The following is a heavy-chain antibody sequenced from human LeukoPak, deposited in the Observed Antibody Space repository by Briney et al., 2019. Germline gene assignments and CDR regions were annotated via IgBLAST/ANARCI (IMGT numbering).Heavy chain of an antibody. V-gene: IGHV4-59*01. D-gene: IGHD4-17*01. CDR3: ARYDYGDCWFDP. CDR1: GGSMNNYY. Sequence: SETLSLTCTVSGGSMNNYYWSWIRRAPGKGLEWIGYISDSGSTNYNPSLRSRVTISVDTSKNQFSLKLSSVTAADTALYYCARYDYGDCWFDPWGQGTLVTVSS. CDR2: ISDSGST. J-gene: IGHJ5*02.